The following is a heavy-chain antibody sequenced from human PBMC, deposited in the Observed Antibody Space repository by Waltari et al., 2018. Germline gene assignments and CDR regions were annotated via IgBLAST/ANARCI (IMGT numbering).Heavy chain of an antibody. CDR2: IYTSGST. CDR1: GGSISSGSYY. D-gene: IGHD3-10*01. V-gene: IGHV4-61*02. J-gene: IGHJ4*02. CDR3: ARDHEFFDY. Sequence: QVQLQESGPGLVKPSQTLSLTCTVSGGSISSGSYYWSWIRQPAGKGLEWIGRIYTSGSTNYNPSLKSRVTISVDTSKNQFSLKLSSVTAADTAVYYCARDHEFFDYWGQGTLVTVSS.